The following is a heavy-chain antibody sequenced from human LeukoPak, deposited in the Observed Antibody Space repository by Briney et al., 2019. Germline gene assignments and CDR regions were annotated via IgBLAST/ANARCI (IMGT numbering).Heavy chain of an antibody. J-gene: IGHJ4*02. Sequence: ASVNVSCKASGFTFTSSAVQWVRQARGQRLEWIGWIVVGSGNTNYAQKFQERVTITRDMSTSTAYMELSSLRSEDTAVYYCAADPGDLYSYGYAWGQGTLVTVSS. CDR1: GFTFTSSA. V-gene: IGHV1-58*01. D-gene: IGHD5-18*01. CDR3: AADPGDLYSYGYA. CDR2: IVVGSGNT.